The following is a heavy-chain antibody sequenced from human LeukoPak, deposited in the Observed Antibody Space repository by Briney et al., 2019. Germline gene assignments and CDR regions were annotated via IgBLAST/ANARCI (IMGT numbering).Heavy chain of an antibody. CDR3: ARGGLVGRVFYI. J-gene: IGHJ3*02. V-gene: IGHV4-31*02. CDR2: IYYTGSP. D-gene: IGHD3-16*01. Sequence: SETLSLTCTGSGGSLSSGGYHWNWVRLHPGKGLEWIGYIYYTGSPYYNPSLKSRVTISVDTSKNQFSLKLTSVAAADTAVYYCARGGLVGRVFYIWGEGTMVIVSS. CDR1: GGSLSSGGYH.